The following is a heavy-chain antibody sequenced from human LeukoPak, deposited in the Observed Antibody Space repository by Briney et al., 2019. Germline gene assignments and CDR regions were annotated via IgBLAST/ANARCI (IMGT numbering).Heavy chain of an antibody. J-gene: IGHJ6*02. Sequence: GGSLRLSCAASGFTFSRYWMSWVRQVPRKGLEWVANIKQDGGEIYYVDSVKGRFTISRDNAKNTLYLQMNSLRAEDTAVYYCARDAVDTANAVWGQGTTVTVSS. V-gene: IGHV3-7*01. CDR1: GFTFSRYW. D-gene: IGHD5-18*01. CDR2: IKQDGGEI. CDR3: ARDAVDTANAV.